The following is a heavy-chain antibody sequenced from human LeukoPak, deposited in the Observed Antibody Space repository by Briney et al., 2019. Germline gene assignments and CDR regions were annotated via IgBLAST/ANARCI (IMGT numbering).Heavy chain of an antibody. CDR1: GFTFSSYW. V-gene: IGHV3-7*01. J-gene: IGHJ6*03. Sequence: GSLRLSCAASGFTFSSYWMSWVRQAPGKGLEWVANIKQDGSEKYYVDSVKGRFTISRDNAKNSLYLQMNSLRAEDTAVYYCARARFSQGYYYYYYMDVWGKGTTVTVSS. CDR2: IKQDGSEK. CDR3: ARARFSQGYYYYYYMDV.